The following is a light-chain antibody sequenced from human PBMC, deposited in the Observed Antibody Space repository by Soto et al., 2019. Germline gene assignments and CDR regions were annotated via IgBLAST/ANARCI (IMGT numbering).Light chain of an antibody. V-gene: IGKV1-9*01. Sequence: ILLTQSPSSLSASVGDRVTITCRASQGIDSSFAWYQQKPGKAPKLLIYAASSLQSGGPSRFSGSGSGTDFPLTISSLQPEDFATYYCQQLHDYPITFGQGTRLEIK. CDR1: QGIDSS. CDR3: QQLHDYPIT. J-gene: IGKJ5*01. CDR2: AAS.